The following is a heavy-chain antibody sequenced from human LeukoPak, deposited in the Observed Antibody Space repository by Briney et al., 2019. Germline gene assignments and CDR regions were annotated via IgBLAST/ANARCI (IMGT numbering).Heavy chain of an antibody. Sequence: GGSLRLSCATSGFTFTIFGINWVRQAPGKGLEWVSSISSSSSYIYYADSVKGRFTISRDNAKNSLYLQMNSLRAEDTAVYYCARDRVGDYEYYFDYWGQGTLVTVSS. V-gene: IGHV3-21*01. D-gene: IGHD3-16*01. CDR1: GFTFTIFG. CDR2: ISSSSSYI. J-gene: IGHJ4*02. CDR3: ARDRVGDYEYYFDY.